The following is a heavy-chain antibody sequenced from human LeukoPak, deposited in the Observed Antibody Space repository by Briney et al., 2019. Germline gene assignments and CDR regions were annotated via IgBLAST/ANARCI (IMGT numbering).Heavy chain of an antibody. J-gene: IGHJ5*02. D-gene: IGHD6-19*01. V-gene: IGHV1-8*03. CDR3: AGEYSSGWNYNWFDP. CDR2: MNPNSGNT. CDR1: GYTFNKYA. Sequence: GASVKVSCKASGYTFNKYAINWVRQAPGQGLEWMGWMNPNSGNTGYAQKFQGRVTITRNTSISTAYMELSSLRSEDTAVYYCAGEYSSGWNYNWFDPWGQGTLVTVSS.